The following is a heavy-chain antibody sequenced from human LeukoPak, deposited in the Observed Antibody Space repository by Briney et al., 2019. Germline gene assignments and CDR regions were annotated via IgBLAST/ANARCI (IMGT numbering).Heavy chain of an antibody. CDR2: IYYSGST. CDR3: VREDSYGTFDY. CDR1: GGSVSSGSYY. D-gene: IGHD5-18*01. V-gene: IGHV4-61*01. J-gene: IGHJ4*02. Sequence: KPSETLSLTCTVSGGSVSSGSYYWSWIRQPPGKGLEWIGYIYYSGSTNYNPSLKSRVTISVDTSKNQFSLKLSSVTAADTAVYYCVREDSYGTFDYWGQGTLVTVSS.